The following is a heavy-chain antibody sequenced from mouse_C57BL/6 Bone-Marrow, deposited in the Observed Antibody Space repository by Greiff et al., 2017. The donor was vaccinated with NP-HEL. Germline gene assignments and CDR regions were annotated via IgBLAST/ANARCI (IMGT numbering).Heavy chain of an antibody. CDR2: IHPNSGST. CDR1: GYTFTSYW. V-gene: IGHV1-64*01. CDR3: ARRRGNYFDY. J-gene: IGHJ2*01. Sequence: QVQLKQPGAELVKPGASVKLSCKASGYTFTSYWMHWVKQRPGQGLEWIGMIHPNSGSTNYNEKFKSKATLTVDKSSSTAYMQLSSLTSEDSAVYYCARRRGNYFDYWGQGTTLTVSS.